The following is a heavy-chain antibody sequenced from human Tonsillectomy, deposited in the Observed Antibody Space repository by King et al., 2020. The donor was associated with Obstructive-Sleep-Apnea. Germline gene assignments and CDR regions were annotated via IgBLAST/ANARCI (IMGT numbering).Heavy chain of an antibody. CDR1: GFTFDDYG. J-gene: IGHJ4*02. V-gene: IGHV3-43D*03. Sequence: VQLVESGGVVVQPGGSLRLSCAASGFTFDDYGMHWVRQAPGKGLEWVSLMTRNGGRTHYADSVEGRFTISRDNSKNSLSLQMNSLRPEDSALYYCAKDENGDYGAIGYWGQGTLVTVAS. D-gene: IGHD4-17*01. CDR2: MTRNGGRT. CDR3: AKDENGDYGAIGY.